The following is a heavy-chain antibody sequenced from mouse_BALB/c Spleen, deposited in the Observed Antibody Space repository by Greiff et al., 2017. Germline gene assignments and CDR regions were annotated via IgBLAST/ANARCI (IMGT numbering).Heavy chain of an antibody. Sequence: QVQLKESGPELVKPGASVKISCKASGYAFSSSWMNWVKQRPGQGLEWIGRIYPGDGDTNYNGKFKGKATLTADKSSSTAYMQLSSLTSVDSAVYFCAREPGTYYAMDYWGQGTSVTVSS. J-gene: IGHJ4*01. CDR1: GYAFSSSW. D-gene: IGHD3-1*01. CDR2: IYPGDGDT. CDR3: AREPGTYYAMDY. V-gene: IGHV1-82*01.